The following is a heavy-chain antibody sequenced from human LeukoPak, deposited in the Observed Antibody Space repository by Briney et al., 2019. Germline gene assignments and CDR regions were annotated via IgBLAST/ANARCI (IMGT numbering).Heavy chain of an antibody. CDR2: ISSDGRVE. D-gene: IGHD6-13*01. CDR1: GFSFASYE. Sequence: TGGSLRLSCAASGFSFASYEMNWVRQAPGKGLEWVSHISSDGRVETYLDSVRGRFAMSRDNAKDLLFLQMNGLRAEDTAVYYCASIPSRKQLVDYWGQGTLVTVSS. CDR3: ASIPSRKQLVDY. J-gene: IGHJ4*02. V-gene: IGHV3-48*03.